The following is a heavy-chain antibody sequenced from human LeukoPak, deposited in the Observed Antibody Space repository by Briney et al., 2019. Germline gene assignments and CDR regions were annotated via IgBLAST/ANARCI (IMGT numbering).Heavy chain of an antibody. V-gene: IGHV3-11*01. CDR3: AREGSSSWYVDY. CDR1: GFTFSDYY. J-gene: IGHJ4*02. Sequence: GGSLRLSCAASGFTFSDYYMSWIRQAPGKGLEWVSYSSGSFIYYADFVKGRFTISRDNAKNSLYLQMNSLRAEDTAVYYCAREGSSSWYVDYWGQGTLVTVSS. CDR2: SSGSFI. D-gene: IGHD6-13*01.